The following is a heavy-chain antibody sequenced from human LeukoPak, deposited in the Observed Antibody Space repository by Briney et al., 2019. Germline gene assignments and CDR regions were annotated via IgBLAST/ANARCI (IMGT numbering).Heavy chain of an antibody. CDR3: AKSFGVVILHYYYMDV. CDR2: IRYDGSNK. D-gene: IGHD3-3*01. Sequence: PGGSLRLSCAASGFTFINAWMSWVRQAPGKGLEWVAFIRYDGSNKYYADSVKGRFTISRDNSKNTLYLQMNSLRAEDTAVYYCAKSFGVVILHYYYMDVWGKGTKVTVSS. V-gene: IGHV3-30*02. CDR1: GFTFINAW. J-gene: IGHJ6*03.